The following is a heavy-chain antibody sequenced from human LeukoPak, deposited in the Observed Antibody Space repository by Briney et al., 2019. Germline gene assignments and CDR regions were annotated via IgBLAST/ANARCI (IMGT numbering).Heavy chain of an antibody. J-gene: IGHJ4*02. D-gene: IGHD3-22*01. CDR3: ARFDSSGYYLYFDY. Sequence: SETLSLTCTVSGGSISSSSYYWGWIRQPPGKGLEWIGSIYYSGSTYYNPSLKSRVTISVDTSKNQFSLKLSSVTAADTAVYYCARFDSSGYYLYFDYWGQGTLVTVSS. CDR2: IYYSGST. CDR1: GGSISSSSYY. V-gene: IGHV4-39*01.